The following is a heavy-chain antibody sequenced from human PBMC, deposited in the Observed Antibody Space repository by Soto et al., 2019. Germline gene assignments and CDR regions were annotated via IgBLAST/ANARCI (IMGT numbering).Heavy chain of an antibody. Sequence: ASVKVSCKASGGTFSSYAISWVRQAPGQGLEWMGWISAYNGNTNYAQKLQGRVTMTTDTSTSTAYMELRSLRSDDTAVYDCARGAASGDSDYWGQGTLVTVSS. J-gene: IGHJ4*02. CDR1: GGTFSSYA. CDR2: ISAYNGNT. V-gene: IGHV1-18*01. D-gene: IGHD2-21*01. CDR3: ARGAASGDSDY.